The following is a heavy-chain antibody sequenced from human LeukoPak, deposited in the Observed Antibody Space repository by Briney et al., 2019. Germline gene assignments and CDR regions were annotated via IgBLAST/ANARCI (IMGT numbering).Heavy chain of an antibody. CDR1: GFTFRSDW. V-gene: IGHV3-7*01. CDR3: VRDGKFSSSWYRAFDI. Sequence: PGGSLRLACAASGFTFRSDWMSWVRQSPEKGLEWAANINPDGSATYYVDSVKGRFIISRDNTKNSLYLQMNSLRDEDTAVYYCVRDGKFSSSWYRAFDIWGQGTMVTASS. D-gene: IGHD6-13*01. CDR2: INPDGSAT. J-gene: IGHJ3*02.